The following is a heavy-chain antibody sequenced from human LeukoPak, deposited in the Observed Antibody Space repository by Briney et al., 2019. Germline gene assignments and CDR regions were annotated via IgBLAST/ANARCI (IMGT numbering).Heavy chain of an antibody. Sequence: SSETLSLTCTVSGGSISSYYWSWIRQPPGKGLEWVANIKQDGSEKYYVDSVKGRFTISRDNAKNSLYLQMNSLRAEDTAVYYCARDLLWFGESSYRYFDYWGQGTLVTVSS. J-gene: IGHJ4*02. CDR3: ARDLLWFGESSYRYFDY. CDR1: GGSISSYY. CDR2: IKQDGSEK. D-gene: IGHD3-10*01. V-gene: IGHV3-7*01.